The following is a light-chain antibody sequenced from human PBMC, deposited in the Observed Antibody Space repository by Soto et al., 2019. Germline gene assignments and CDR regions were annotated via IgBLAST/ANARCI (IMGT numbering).Light chain of an antibody. Sequence: EIVMTQSPATLSVSPGERATLSCRASQSVSSNLAWYQQKPGQAPRLLIYGASTRATGIPARFSGSGSGTEFTLTISSLQSEDFSVYYCQQDNNCPPCTFGQGAKVEIK. CDR3: QQDNNCPPCT. V-gene: IGKV3-15*01. J-gene: IGKJ1*01. CDR1: QSVSSN. CDR2: GAS.